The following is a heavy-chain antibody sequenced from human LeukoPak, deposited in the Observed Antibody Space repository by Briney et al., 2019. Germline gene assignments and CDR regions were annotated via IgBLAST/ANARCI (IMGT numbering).Heavy chain of an antibody. V-gene: IGHV3-48*03. Sequence: GGSLRLSCAASGFTFSSYWMNWVRQAPGKGLEWVSYISSSGSTIYYADSVKGRFTISRDNAKNSLYLQMNSLRVEDTAVYYCARSAGTWFDPWGQGTLVTVSS. CDR2: ISSSGSTI. CDR3: ARSAGTWFDP. D-gene: IGHD1-1*01. J-gene: IGHJ5*02. CDR1: GFTFSSYW.